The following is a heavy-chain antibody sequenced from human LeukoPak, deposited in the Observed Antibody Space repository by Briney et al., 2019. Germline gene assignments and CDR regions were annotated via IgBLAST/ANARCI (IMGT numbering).Heavy chain of an antibody. CDR1: GYTFTSYG. CDR2: ISAYNGNT. Sequence: ASVKVSCKASGYTFTSYGISWVRQAPGQGLEWMGWISAYNGNTNYAQKLQGRVTMTTDTSTSTAYMELRSLRSDDTAVYYCARDYCSSTSCYFDYWGQGTLVTVSS. J-gene: IGHJ4*02. D-gene: IGHD2-2*01. V-gene: IGHV1-18*01. CDR3: ARDYCSSTSCYFDY.